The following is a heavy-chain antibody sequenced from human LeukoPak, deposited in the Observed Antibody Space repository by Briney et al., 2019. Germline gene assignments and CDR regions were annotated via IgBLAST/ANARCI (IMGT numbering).Heavy chain of an antibody. Sequence: GGSLRLSCAASGFTFSDFWMGWVRQAPGKGLEWVANINQGGSESYYVDSAKGRFTISRDNAKKSLFLQMNSLRAEDTAVYYCTKGRSNHYWGQGTLVTV. V-gene: IGHV3-7*01. D-gene: IGHD4-11*01. J-gene: IGHJ4*02. CDR2: INQGGSES. CDR3: TKGRSNHY. CDR1: GFTFSDFW.